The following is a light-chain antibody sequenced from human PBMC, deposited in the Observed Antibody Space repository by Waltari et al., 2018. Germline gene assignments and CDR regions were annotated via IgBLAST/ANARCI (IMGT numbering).Light chain of an antibody. J-gene: IGKJ1*01. CDR1: ESGSRSY. CDR2: GGS. Sequence: EIALTQSPGTLSLSPGERDALSCRASESGSRSYLAWYQQKPGQAPRVVSHGGSNRATGIPDRFSGSGSGTDFTLTISRLEPEDFAVYYCQQYGSSPWTVGQGTKVEIK. V-gene: IGKV3-20*01. CDR3: QQYGSSPWT.